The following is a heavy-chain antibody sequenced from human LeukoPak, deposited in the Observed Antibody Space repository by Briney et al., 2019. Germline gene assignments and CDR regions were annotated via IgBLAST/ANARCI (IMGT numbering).Heavy chain of an antibody. J-gene: IGHJ5*02. V-gene: IGHV4-4*02. D-gene: IGHD3-10*01. Sequence: SGTLSLTCAVSGGSISSSNWWSWVHQPPGKGLEWIGEIYHSGSTNYNPSLKSRVTISVDKSKNQFSLKLSSVTAADTAVYYCARSMVRGVIAYNWFDPWGQGTLVTVSS. CDR2: IYHSGST. CDR3: ARSMVRGVIAYNWFDP. CDR1: GGSISSSNW.